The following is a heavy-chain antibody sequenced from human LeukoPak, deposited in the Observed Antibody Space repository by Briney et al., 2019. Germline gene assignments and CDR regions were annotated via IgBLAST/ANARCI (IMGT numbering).Heavy chain of an antibody. Sequence: GESLQISCKGSGYSFTSYWIGWVRQMPGKGLEWMGIIYPGDSDTRYSPSFQGQVTISADKSISTAYLQWSSLKASDTAMYYCARSYQYYYDSSGYYSYYFDYWGQGTLVTVSS. CDR2: IYPGDSDT. V-gene: IGHV5-51*01. CDR3: ARSYQYYYDSSGYYSYYFDY. CDR1: GYSFTSYW. J-gene: IGHJ4*02. D-gene: IGHD3-22*01.